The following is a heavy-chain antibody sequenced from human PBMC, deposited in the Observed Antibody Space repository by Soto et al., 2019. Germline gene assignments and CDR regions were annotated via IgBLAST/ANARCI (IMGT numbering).Heavy chain of an antibody. CDR2: IWHDGGNK. V-gene: IGHV3-33*01. D-gene: IGHD3-16*01. Sequence: GGSLRLSCAASGFTFSSYGMHWVRQAPGKGLEWVAFIWHDGGNKFYAESVKGRFTISRDNSKNTLYLQMTSLSAEDTAIYYCARDGDVNTGFGKDYWGQGTLVTVSS. CDR1: GFTFSSYG. J-gene: IGHJ4*02. CDR3: ARDGDVNTGFGKDY.